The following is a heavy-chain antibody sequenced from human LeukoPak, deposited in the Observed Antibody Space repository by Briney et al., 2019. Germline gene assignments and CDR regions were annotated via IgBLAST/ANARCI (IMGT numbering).Heavy chain of an antibody. CDR1: GGSISNYY. J-gene: IGHJ4*02. CDR3: ARLPDYYSRHGAPG. Sequence: PSETLSLTCTVSGGSISNYYWSWIRQPPGKGLEWIGEINHYGSTNYNPSLKSRITISVDTSKNQFSLKLSSVTAADTAVYYCARLPDYYSRHGAPGWGQGTLVTVSS. V-gene: IGHV4-34*01. D-gene: IGHD3-10*01. CDR2: INHYGST.